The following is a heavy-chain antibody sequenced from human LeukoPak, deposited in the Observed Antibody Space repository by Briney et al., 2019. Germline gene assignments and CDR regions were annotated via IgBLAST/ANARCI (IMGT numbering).Heavy chain of an antibody. Sequence: GGSLRLSCAASGFTFSSYSMNWVRQAPEKGLEWVSSISSSSSYIYYADSVKGRFTISRDNAKNSLYLQMNSLRAEDTAVYYCARGRVIFIAAAGTQALDYWGQGTLVTVSS. CDR3: ARGRVIFIAAAGTQALDY. V-gene: IGHV3-21*01. CDR2: ISSSSSYI. D-gene: IGHD6-13*01. J-gene: IGHJ4*02. CDR1: GFTFSSYS.